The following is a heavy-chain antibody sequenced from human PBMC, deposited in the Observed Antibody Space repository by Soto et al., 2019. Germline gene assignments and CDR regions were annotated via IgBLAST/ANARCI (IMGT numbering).Heavy chain of an antibody. CDR1: GGSISSGGYY. CDR3: AREDDSSGANWFDP. D-gene: IGHD3-22*01. CDR2: IYYSGST. Sequence: TLSLTCTVSGGSISSGGYYWSWIRQHPGKGLEWIGYIYYSGSTYYNPSLKSRVTISVDTSKNQFSLKLSSVTAADTAVYYCAREDDSSGANWFDPWGQGTLVTVSS. V-gene: IGHV4-31*03. J-gene: IGHJ5*02.